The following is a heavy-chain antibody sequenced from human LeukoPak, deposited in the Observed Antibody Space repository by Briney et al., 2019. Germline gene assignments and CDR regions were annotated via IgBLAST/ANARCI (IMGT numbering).Heavy chain of an antibody. CDR1: GFTFSSYS. Sequence: GGSLRLSCAASGFTFSSYSMNWVRQAPGKGLEWVSSISSSSSYIYYADSVKGRFTISRDNAKNSLYLQMNSLRAEDTAVYYCVRGCGRASCPYFFDSWGHGSLVTVSS. D-gene: IGHD2-2*01. CDR3: VRGCGRASCPYFFDS. V-gene: IGHV3-21*01. J-gene: IGHJ4*01. CDR2: ISSSSSYI.